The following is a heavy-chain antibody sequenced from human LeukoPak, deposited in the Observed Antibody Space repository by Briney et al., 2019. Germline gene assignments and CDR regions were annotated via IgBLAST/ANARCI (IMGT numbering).Heavy chain of an antibody. CDR2: IKQDGSEK. CDR1: GFTFSSYW. Sequence: PGGSLRLSCAVSGFTFSSYWMNWVRQAPGKGLEWVASIKQDGSEKSYVDSVKGRFTISRDNAENSLYLQMTSLRAEDTAVYYCARDGTAPGLYFDLWGQGTLVTVSS. D-gene: IGHD6-13*01. J-gene: IGHJ4*01. V-gene: IGHV3-7*01. CDR3: ARDGTAPGLYFDL.